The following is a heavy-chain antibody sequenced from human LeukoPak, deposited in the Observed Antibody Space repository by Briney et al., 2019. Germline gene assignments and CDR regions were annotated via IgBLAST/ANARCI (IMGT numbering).Heavy chain of an antibody. CDR1: GGTFSSYA. D-gene: IGHD5-12*01. Sequence: SVKVSCKASGGTFSSYAMSWVRQAPGKGLEWMGRIIHIFGTANYAQKLQGRVTITKDESTSTAYMELSSLRSEHTAVYYCARGQSGYDSRLWVFDYCGQGTLVTVSS. CDR2: IIHIFGTA. V-gene: IGHV1-69*05. J-gene: IGHJ4*02. CDR3: ARGQSGYDSRLWVFDY.